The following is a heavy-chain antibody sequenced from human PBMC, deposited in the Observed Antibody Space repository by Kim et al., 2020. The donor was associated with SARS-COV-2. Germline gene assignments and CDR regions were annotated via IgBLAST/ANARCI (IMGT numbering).Heavy chain of an antibody. V-gene: IGHV3-23*01. CDR3: AKGATTGDWASGMDV. J-gene: IGHJ6*02. CDR1: GFTFSNYA. CDR2: IIYNGGAT. D-gene: IGHD2-21*02. Sequence: GGSLRLSCAASGFTFSNYAMSWVRQAPGEGLEWVSTIIYNGGATFYADSVKGRFTISRDNSQNTVNLQMNSLRVDDTAMYYCAKGATTGDWASGMDVWGQGTTVTVSS.